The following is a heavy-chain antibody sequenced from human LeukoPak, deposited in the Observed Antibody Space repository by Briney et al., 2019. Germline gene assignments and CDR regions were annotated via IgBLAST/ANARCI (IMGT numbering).Heavy chain of an antibody. Sequence: GGSLRLSCAASGLTFSSYGMHWVRQAPGKGLEWVAVIWYDGSDKYYADSVKGRFTISRDNSKNTLYLQMNSLRAEDTAVYYCARAEAYYDILTGSRPLYYYYGMDVWGQGTTVTVSS. V-gene: IGHV3-33*01. CDR1: GLTFSSYG. J-gene: IGHJ6*02. CDR2: IWYDGSDK. CDR3: ARAEAYYDILTGSRPLYYYYGMDV. D-gene: IGHD3-9*01.